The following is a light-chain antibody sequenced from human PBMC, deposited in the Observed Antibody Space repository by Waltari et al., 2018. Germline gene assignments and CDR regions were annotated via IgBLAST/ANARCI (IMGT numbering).Light chain of an antibody. CDR2: WAS. CDR3: QQYYSTPWT. CDR1: QSVLYSSNNKTY. J-gene: IGKJ1*01. Sequence: DIVMTQSPDSLAVSLGERAPIHCKHRQSVLYSSNNKTYLAWYQQKPGQPPKLLIYWASTRESGVPDRFSGSGSGTDFTLTISSLQAEDVAVYYCQQYYSTPWTFGQGTKVEIK. V-gene: IGKV4-1*01.